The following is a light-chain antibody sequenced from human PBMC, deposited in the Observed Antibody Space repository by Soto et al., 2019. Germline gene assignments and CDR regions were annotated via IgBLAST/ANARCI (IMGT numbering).Light chain of an antibody. CDR1: QSVSSY. CDR3: QQRSDWPT. V-gene: IGKV3-11*01. CDR2: DAS. J-gene: IGKJ4*01. Sequence: EIVLTQSPGTLSLSPGERATLSCRASQSVSSYLAWYQQKGGQAPRLLIYDASNRATGIPARFSGSGSGTDFTLTISRLEPEDFAVYYCQQRSDWPTFGGGTKAEIK.